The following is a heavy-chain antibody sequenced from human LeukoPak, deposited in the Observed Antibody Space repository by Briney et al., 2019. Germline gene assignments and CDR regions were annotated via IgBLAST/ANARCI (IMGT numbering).Heavy chain of an antibody. CDR3: ARDPVGRSWFDP. V-gene: IGHV1-18*01. D-gene: IGHD1-26*01. CDR1: GYTFTSSG. Sequence: ASVKVSCKASGYTFTSSGVSWVRQAPGQGLEWMGWISAYNGNTHYAQKFQGRVIMTTDTSTSTAYMELRSLRSDDTAVYYCARDPVGRSWFDPWGQGTLVTVSS. CDR2: ISAYNGNT. J-gene: IGHJ5*02.